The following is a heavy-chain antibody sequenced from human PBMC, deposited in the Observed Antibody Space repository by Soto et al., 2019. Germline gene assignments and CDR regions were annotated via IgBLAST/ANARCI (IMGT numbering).Heavy chain of an antibody. CDR3: ARHKSRGYCSGGSCYYYYYYGMDV. J-gene: IGHJ6*02. V-gene: IGHV4-34*01. Sequence: QVQLQQWGAGLLKPSETLSLTCAVYGGSFSGYYWSWIRQPPGKGLEWIGEINHSGSTNYNPSLKRRVTISVDTSKNQFSLKLSSVTAADTAVYYCARHKSRGYCSGGSCYYYYYYGMDVWGQGTTVTVSS. CDR1: GGSFSGYY. D-gene: IGHD2-15*01. CDR2: INHSGST.